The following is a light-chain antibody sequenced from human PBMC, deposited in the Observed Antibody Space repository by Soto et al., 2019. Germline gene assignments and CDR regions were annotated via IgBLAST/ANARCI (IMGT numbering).Light chain of an antibody. J-gene: IGKJ1*01. CDR2: AAS. CDR3: QQSYIAPPT. Sequence: DIQLTQSPSSLSASLGDRVTITCRASQTVSIYLNWYQQKLGKAPNLLIYAASNLQAGVPSRFSGSGSGTDFTLTISSLQPEDFAPYYCQQSYIAPPTFGQGTKVEIK. CDR1: QTVSIY. V-gene: IGKV1-39*01.